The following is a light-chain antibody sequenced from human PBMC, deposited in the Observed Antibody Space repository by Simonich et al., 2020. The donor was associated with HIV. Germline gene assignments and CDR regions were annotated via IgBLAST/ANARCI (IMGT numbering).Light chain of an antibody. CDR3: MQGTLWWT. CDR2: KVS. Sequence: DIVMTQSPLSLPVTLGQPASNSCRSSQSLVHSDGNTYLNWYHQRPGQSPRRLIYKVSTRDSGVPDRFSGSGSDTDFTLKISRVEAEDVGIYYCMQGTLWWTFGQGTKVEIK. J-gene: IGKJ1*01. V-gene: IGKV2-30*02. CDR1: QSLVHSDGNTY.